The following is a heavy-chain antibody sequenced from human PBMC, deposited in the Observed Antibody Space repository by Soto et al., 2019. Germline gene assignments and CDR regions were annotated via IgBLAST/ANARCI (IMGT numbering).Heavy chain of an antibody. V-gene: IGHV5-10-1*01. CDR1: GYSFTSYW. CDR3: ARWDEPVYSSGWYYYYGMDV. J-gene: IGHJ6*02. Sequence: PGESLKISCKGSGYSFTSYWISWVRQMPGKGLEWMGRIDPSDSYTNYSPSFQGHVTISADKSISTAYLQWSSLKASDTAVYYCARWDEPVYSSGWYYYYGMDVWGQGTTVTVSS. D-gene: IGHD6-19*01. CDR2: IDPSDSYT.